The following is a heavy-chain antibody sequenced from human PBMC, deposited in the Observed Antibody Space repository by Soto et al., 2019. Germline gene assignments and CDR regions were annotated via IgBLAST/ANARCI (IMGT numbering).Heavy chain of an antibody. Sequence: GGSLRLSCAASGFTFSSYGMHWVRQAPGKGLEWVAVIWYDGSNKYYADSVKGRFTISRDNSKNTLYLQMNSLRAEDTAVYYCARDTSYCSSTSCYHGMDVWGQGTTVTVSS. D-gene: IGHD2-2*01. V-gene: IGHV3-33*01. CDR3: ARDTSYCSSTSCYHGMDV. CDR1: GFTFSSYG. J-gene: IGHJ6*02. CDR2: IWYDGSNK.